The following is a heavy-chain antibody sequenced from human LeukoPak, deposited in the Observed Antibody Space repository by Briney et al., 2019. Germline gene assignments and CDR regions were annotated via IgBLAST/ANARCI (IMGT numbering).Heavy chain of an antibody. Sequence: PGGSLRLSCAASGFTFSSYSMNWVRQAPGKGLEWVSSISSSSSYIYYADSVKGRFTISRDNAKNSLYLQMNSLRAEDTALYYCAKVPYTYSSSWSHFDYWGQGTLVTVSS. J-gene: IGHJ4*02. CDR2: ISSSSSYI. CDR1: GFTFSSYS. V-gene: IGHV3-21*04. D-gene: IGHD6-13*01. CDR3: AKVPYTYSSSWSHFDY.